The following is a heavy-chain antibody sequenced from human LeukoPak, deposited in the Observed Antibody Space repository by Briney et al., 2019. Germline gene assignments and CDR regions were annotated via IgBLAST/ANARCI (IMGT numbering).Heavy chain of an antibody. CDR3: ATQLWEYYYYGMDV. D-gene: IGHD6-13*01. CDR2: INSDGSTT. CDR1: GFTFSSYW. V-gene: IGHV3-74*01. Sequence: PGGSLRLSCAASGFTFSSYWMHWVRQAPGKGLVWVSRINSDGSTTTYADSVKGRFTISRDNAKNTLYLQMNSLRAEDTAVHYCATQLWEYYYYGMDVWGQGTTVTVSS. J-gene: IGHJ6*02.